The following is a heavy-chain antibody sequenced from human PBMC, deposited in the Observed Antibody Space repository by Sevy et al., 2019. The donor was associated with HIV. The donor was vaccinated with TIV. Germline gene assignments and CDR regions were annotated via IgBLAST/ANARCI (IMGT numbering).Heavy chain of an antibody. CDR3: VRDRDYYGWWSDDY. CDR1: EFTFRDYT. D-gene: IGHD3-10*01. V-gene: IGHV3-21*04. Sequence: GGSLRLSCAASEFTFRDYTMNWVRQVPGKGLEWVSSISSGSSYISYADSVKGRFTISRDNAENLLFLQMNSLRAEDTAVYYCVRDRDYYGWWSDDYWGQGTLVTVSS. CDR2: ISSGSSYI. J-gene: IGHJ4*02.